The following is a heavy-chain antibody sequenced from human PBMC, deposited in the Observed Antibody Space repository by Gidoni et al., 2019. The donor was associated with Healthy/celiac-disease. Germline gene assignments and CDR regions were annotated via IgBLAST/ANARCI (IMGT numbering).Heavy chain of an antibody. CDR2: IIPIFGTA. CDR1: GGTFSSYA. J-gene: IGHJ4*02. Sequence: QVQLVQSGAEVKKPGSSVKVSCKASGGTFSSYAISWVRQAPGQGLEWMGGIIPIFGTANYAQKFQGRVTITADESTSTAYMELSSLRSEDTAVYYCASQNHFHCTNGVCYTPLFYYWGQGTLVTVSS. V-gene: IGHV1-69*01. CDR3: ASQNHFHCTNGVCYTPLFYY. D-gene: IGHD2-8*01.